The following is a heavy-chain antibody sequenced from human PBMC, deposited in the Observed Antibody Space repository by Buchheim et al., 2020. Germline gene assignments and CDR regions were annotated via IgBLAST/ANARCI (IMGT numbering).Heavy chain of an antibody. Sequence: EVQLLESGGGLVQPGGSLRLSCAASGLTFSTYAMSWVRQAPGKGLECVSAISAGGGNTYYADSVKGRFTISRDNSKNTVYLQMNSRRAEDTAAYYCANRRDYFDYWGQGTL. J-gene: IGHJ4*02. V-gene: IGHV3-23*01. CDR1: GLTFSTYA. CDR3: ANRRDYFDY. CDR2: ISAGGGNT.